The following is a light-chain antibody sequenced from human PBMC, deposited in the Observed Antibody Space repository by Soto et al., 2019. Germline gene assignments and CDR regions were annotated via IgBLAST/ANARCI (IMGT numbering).Light chain of an antibody. CDR2: WAS. J-gene: IGKJ4*01. CDR1: HNXXXXSNNRNY. CDR3: QQYYFRPLT. V-gene: IGKV4-1*01. Sequence: DVVMXXXPEXXXXSLGERAXXXXXXXHNXXXXSNNRNYVAWYQQKPGQPPKLLILWASTRQSGVPDRFSGSGSGTDFTLTISSLQAEDVAVYYCQQYYFRPLTFGGGTKVELK.